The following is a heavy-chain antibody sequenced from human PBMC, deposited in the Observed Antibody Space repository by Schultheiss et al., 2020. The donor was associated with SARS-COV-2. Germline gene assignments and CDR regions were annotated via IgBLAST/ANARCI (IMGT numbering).Heavy chain of an antibody. V-gene: IGHV4-59*01. D-gene: IGHD3-3*01. J-gene: IGHJ4*02. CDR2: IYYSGST. Sequence: SQTLSLTCAVSGGSISSYYWSWIRQPPGKGLEWIGYIYYSGSTNYNPSLKSRVTISVDTSKNQFSLKLNSVTAADTAVYYCARESGGSNFDFWGQGILVTVSS. CDR3: ARESGGSNFDF. CDR1: GGSISSYY.